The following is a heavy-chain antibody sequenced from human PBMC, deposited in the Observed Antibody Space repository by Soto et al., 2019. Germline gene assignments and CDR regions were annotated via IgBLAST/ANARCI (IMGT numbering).Heavy chain of an antibody. Sequence: ASVKVSCKASGYIFINYYIHWVRQAPGQGLEWMGWISAYNGNTNYAQKLQGRVTMTTDTSTSTAYMELRSLRSDDTAVYYCARSSSGWYDNWFDPWGQGTLVTVSS. V-gene: IGHV1-18*04. J-gene: IGHJ5*02. D-gene: IGHD6-19*01. CDR3: ARSSSGWYDNWFDP. CDR2: ISAYNGNT. CDR1: GYIFINYY.